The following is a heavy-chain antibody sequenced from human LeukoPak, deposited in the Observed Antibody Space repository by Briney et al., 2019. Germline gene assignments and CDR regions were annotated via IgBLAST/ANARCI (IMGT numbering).Heavy chain of an antibody. CDR2: IRYDGSNK. CDR1: GFTFSSYG. Sequence: PGGSLRLSCAASGFTFSSYGMHWVRQAPGEGLEWVAFIRYDGSNKYYADSVKGRFTISRDNSKNTLYLQMNSLRAEDTAVYYCAKDGVTFYGKNVDSEPEDYWGQGTLVTVSS. V-gene: IGHV3-30*02. D-gene: IGHD2/OR15-2a*01. CDR3: AKDGVTFYGKNVDSEPEDY. J-gene: IGHJ4*02.